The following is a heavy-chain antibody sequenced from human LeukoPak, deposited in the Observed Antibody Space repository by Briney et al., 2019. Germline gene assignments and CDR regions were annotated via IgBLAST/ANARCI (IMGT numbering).Heavy chain of an antibody. CDR1: GYTFTSYG. J-gene: IGHJ4*02. D-gene: IGHD3-3*01. Sequence: ASVKVSCKSSGYTFTSYGICWVRQAPGQGLEWMGWISAYNGNTNYAQKLQGRVTMTTDTSTSTAYMELRSLRSDDTAVYYCARCGFWSGYHFFDYWGQGTLVTVSS. CDR2: ISAYNGNT. CDR3: ARCGFWSGYHFFDY. V-gene: IGHV1-18*01.